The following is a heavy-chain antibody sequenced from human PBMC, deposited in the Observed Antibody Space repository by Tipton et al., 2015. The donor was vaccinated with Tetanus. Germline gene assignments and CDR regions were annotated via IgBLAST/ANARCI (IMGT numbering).Heavy chain of an antibody. D-gene: IGHD7-27*01. CDR3: ARIRQVGKPGPFFDF. CDR1: GGSINSYY. J-gene: IGHJ4*02. V-gene: IGHV4-59*01. CDR2: IYYSGST. Sequence: GLVKPSETLSLTCTVSGGSINSYYWSWIRQPPGKGLEWIGYIYYSGSTNYNPSLRSRVTISVDTSKNQFSLKLSSVTAADTAVYYCARIRQVGKPGPFFDFWGQGTLVPVSS.